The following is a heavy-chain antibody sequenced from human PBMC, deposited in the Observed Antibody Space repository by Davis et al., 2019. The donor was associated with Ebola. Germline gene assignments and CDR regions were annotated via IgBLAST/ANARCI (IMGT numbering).Heavy chain of an antibody. Sequence: GESLKISCKGSGYRFTSYWIGWVRQLPGKGLEWMGIIYPGDSNTRYSPSFQGQVTISADKSITTAYLQWSGLKASDTAMYYCARSPLVFYYDSSGSPHAFDIWGQGIMVTVSS. CDR2: IYPGDSNT. D-gene: IGHD3-22*01. J-gene: IGHJ3*02. CDR3: ARSPLVFYYDSSGSPHAFDI. CDR1: GYRFTSYW. V-gene: IGHV5-51*01.